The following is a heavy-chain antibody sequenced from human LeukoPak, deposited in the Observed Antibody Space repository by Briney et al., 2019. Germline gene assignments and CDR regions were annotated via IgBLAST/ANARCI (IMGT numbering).Heavy chain of an antibody. Sequence: GGSLRLSCVASGFTFSNFGMHWVRQTPGNGLEWVAVIRSDGSHKYYDDSVKGRFTISRDNSQNTVYLQMNSLRAADTSIYFCAKDANDFGDSYFDSWGQGTLVTVSS. CDR1: GFTFSNFG. CDR3: AKDANDFGDSYFDS. CDR2: IRSDGSHK. J-gene: IGHJ5*01. D-gene: IGHD4-17*01. V-gene: IGHV3-33*03.